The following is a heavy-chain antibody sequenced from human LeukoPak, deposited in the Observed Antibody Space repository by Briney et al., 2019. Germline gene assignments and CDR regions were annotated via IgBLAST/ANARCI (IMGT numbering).Heavy chain of an antibody. CDR1: GYTFTSQD. V-gene: IGHV1-8*01. Sequence: ASVKVSCKASGYTFTSQDINWVRQATGQGLEWMGWMNPNSGNTGYAQKFQGRVIMTRDTSINTAYMELYSLSSVTAADTAVYYCARQVLSDAGYDFWSGYQFDYWGQGTLDTVSS. J-gene: IGHJ4*02. D-gene: IGHD3-3*01. CDR2: MNPNSGNT. CDR3: ARQVLSDAGYDFWSGYQFDY.